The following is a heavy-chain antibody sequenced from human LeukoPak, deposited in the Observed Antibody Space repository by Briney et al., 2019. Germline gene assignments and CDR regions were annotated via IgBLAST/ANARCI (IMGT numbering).Heavy chain of an antibody. CDR2: ISYDGSFI. J-gene: IGHJ5*02. D-gene: IGHD6-19*01. V-gene: IGHV3-30*03. CDR3: ARIAVPGKAYIDFDP. Sequence: GRSLRLSCAASGFTFSSYGMHWVRRAPGKGLEWVAVISYDGSFIKYADSVEGRFTISRDNSKNTLYLQMNSLRPEDTAVYCCARIAVPGKAYIDFDPWGQGTLVTVSS. CDR1: GFTFSSYG.